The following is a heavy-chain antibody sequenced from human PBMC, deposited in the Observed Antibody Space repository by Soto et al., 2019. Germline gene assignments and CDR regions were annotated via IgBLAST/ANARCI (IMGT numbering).Heavy chain of an antibody. Sequence: QVQLQESGPGLVKPSETLSLTCTVSGGSMNSYYWSWIRQAPGKGLEWLGYIYDGDSANYNPSLKSRVIISVDMSKNQFDLRLTSVTAADTAVYYCVRAYYDTNGYSIHPWGQGTLVTVSS. J-gene: IGHJ5*02. CDR2: IYDGDSA. CDR3: VRAYYDTNGYSIHP. CDR1: GGSMNSYY. V-gene: IGHV4-59*01. D-gene: IGHD3-22*01.